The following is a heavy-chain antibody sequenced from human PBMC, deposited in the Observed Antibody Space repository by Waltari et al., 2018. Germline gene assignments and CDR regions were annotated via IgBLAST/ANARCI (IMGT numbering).Heavy chain of an antibody. V-gene: IGHV1-2*02. D-gene: IGHD3-16*01. CDR1: GYTFTGYY. J-gene: IGHJ5*02. CDR3: ARVRIMGHSWFDP. Sequence: QVQLVQSGAEVKKPGASVKVSCKASGYTFTGYYMHWVRQAPGQGLEWMGWINPNSGGTNDAQKFQGRVTRTRDTSISTAYMELSRLRADDTAVYYCARVRIMGHSWFDPWGQGTLVTVSS. CDR2: INPNSGGT.